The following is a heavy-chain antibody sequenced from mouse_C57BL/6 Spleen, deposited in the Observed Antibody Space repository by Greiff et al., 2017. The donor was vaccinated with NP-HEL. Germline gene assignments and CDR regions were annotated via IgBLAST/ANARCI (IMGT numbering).Heavy chain of an antibody. CDR3: AIGYYGSMGY. D-gene: IGHD1-1*01. CDR2: INPNNGGT. V-gene: IGHV1-22*01. CDR1: GYTFTDYN. Sequence: EVQLQQSGPELVKPGASVKMSCKASGYTFTDYNMHWVKQSHGKSLEWIGYINPNNGGTSYNQKFKGKATLTVNKSSSTAYMELRSLTSEDSAVYYCAIGYYGSMGYWGQGTTLTVSS. J-gene: IGHJ2*01.